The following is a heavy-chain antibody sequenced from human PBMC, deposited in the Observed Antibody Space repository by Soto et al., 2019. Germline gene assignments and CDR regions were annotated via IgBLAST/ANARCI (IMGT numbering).Heavy chain of an antibody. D-gene: IGHD6-13*01. CDR2: IYYSGST. CDR3: ARTAAAGKNYYGADV. J-gene: IGHJ6*02. Sequence: SETLSLTCTVSGGSISSGGYYWSWIRQHPGKGLEWIGYIYYSGSTYYNPSLKSRVTISVDTSKNQFSLKLSSVTAADTAVYYCARTAAAGKNYYGADVWGQGTTVTVSS. CDR1: GGSISSGGYY. V-gene: IGHV4-31*03.